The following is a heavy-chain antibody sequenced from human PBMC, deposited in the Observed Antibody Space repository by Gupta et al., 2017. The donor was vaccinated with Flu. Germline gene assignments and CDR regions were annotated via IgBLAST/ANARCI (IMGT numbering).Heavy chain of an antibody. CDR2: ISHDGRDK. V-gene: IGHV3-30*18. J-gene: IGHJ3*02. CDR1: G. D-gene: IGHD3-22*01. CDR3: AKFFYDNRGAFHI. Sequence: GMHWVRQAPGEGLEWVARISHDGRDKDYGYSVSGRFTISRDNSRNTLYLQMNDLRAEDTAVYYCAKFFYDNRGAFHIWGQGTVVTVSS.